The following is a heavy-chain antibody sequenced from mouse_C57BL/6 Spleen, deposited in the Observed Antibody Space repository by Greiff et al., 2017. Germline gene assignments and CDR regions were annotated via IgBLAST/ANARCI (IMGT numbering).Heavy chain of an antibody. Sequence: QVQLQQPGAELVRPGSSVKLSCKASGYTFTSYWMHWVKQRPIQGLEWIGNIDPSDSDTHYNQKFKDKATLTVDKSSSTAYMQLSSLTSEDSAVYYCARYDYDYAWFAYWGQGTLVTVSA. CDR3: ARYDYDYAWFAY. V-gene: IGHV1-52*01. J-gene: IGHJ3*01. CDR2: IDPSDSDT. CDR1: GYTFTSYW. D-gene: IGHD2-4*01.